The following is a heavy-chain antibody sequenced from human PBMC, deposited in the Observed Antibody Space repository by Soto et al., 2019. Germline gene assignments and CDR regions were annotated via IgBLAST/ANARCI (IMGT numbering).Heavy chain of an antibody. Sequence: PSETLSLTCGDSGFSLSGATYSSNWIRLPPGKGLEWIGYIFPSGTTYYNPSLKSRVTISIDVSKNQFSLSLRSLTAADTAVYYCARSREFDYWRQGTLVTVSS. V-gene: IGHV4-30-2*01. CDR1: GFSLSGATYS. J-gene: IGHJ4*02. CDR2: IFPSGTT. CDR3: ARSREFDY.